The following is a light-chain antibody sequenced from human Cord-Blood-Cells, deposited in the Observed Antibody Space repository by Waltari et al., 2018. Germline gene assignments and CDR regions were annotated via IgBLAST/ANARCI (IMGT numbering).Light chain of an antibody. V-gene: IGKV3-11*01. Sequence: EIVLTLSPATLSLSLAGRATISCRASQSVSSYLAWYQQKPGQAPRLRIYDASNRATGIPARFSGSGSGTDFTLTISSLEPEDFAVYYCQQRINWPTWTFGQGTKVEIK. J-gene: IGKJ1*01. CDR1: QSVSSY. CDR3: QQRINWPTWT. CDR2: DAS.